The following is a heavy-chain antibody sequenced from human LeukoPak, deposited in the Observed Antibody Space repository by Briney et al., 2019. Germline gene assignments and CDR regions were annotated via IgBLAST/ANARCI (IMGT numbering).Heavy chain of an antibody. CDR2: TYYRSKWFN. V-gene: IGHV6-1*01. J-gene: IGHJ4*02. Sequence: SQTLSLTCDISGDTLSSNSAAWSWIRQSPSRGLGWLGRTYYRSKWFNDYAMSVKGRMTINPDTSKNQFSLQLNSVTPEDTAVYYCARDLHELELYYFDSWGQGTLVIVSS. CDR3: ARDLHELELYYFDS. CDR1: GDTLSSNSAA. D-gene: IGHD1-7*01.